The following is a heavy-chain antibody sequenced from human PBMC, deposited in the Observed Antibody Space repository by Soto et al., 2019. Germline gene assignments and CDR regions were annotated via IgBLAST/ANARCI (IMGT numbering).Heavy chain of an antibody. D-gene: IGHD2-15*01. J-gene: IGHJ4*02. V-gene: IGHV3-48*01. CDR1: GFTFSSYS. Sequence: EVQPVESGGGLVQPGGSLRLSCAASGFTFSSYSMNWVRPAPGKGLEWVSYISSSSSTIYYADSVKGRFTIFRDNAKHSLYLQMNSPRAEDTAVYYCARSVVVAVSDYGGQGTMVTVSS. CDR2: ISSSSSTI. CDR3: ARSVVVAVSDY.